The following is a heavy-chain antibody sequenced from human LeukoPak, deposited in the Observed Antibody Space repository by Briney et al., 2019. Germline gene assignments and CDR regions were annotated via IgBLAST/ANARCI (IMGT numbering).Heavy chain of an antibody. D-gene: IGHD2-2*02. J-gene: IGHJ6*03. CDR1: GFTFTDYY. V-gene: IGHV3-11*01. CDR2: ISSSGSTI. Sequence: GGALRLSCAASGFTFTDYYMSWIRQAPGEGLEWVSYISSSGSTIYYADSVKGRFTISRDNAKNSLYLQMNSLRAEDTAVYYCARGYTTDYYYYYMDVWGKGTTVTISS. CDR3: ARGYTTDYYYYYMDV.